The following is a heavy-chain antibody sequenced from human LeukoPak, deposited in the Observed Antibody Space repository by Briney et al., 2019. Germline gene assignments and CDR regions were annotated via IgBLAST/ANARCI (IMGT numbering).Heavy chain of an antibody. CDR3: AKRNKYSGYDLGSKLGEFDY. D-gene: IGHD5-12*01. V-gene: IGHV3-23*01. J-gene: IGHJ4*02. CDR1: GFTFSSYA. Sequence: GGSLRLSCAASGFTFSSYAMSWVRQAPGKGLEWVSAISGSGGSTYYADSVKGRFTISRDNSKNTLYLQMNSLRAEDTAVYYCAKRNKYSGYDLGSKLGEFDYWAREPWSPSPQ. CDR2: ISGSGGST.